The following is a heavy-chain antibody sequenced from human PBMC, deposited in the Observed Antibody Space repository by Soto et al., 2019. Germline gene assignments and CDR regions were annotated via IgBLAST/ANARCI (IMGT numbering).Heavy chain of an antibody. CDR2: ISAYNGNT. CDR1: GYTFTSYG. CDR3: ARVPSTYYDFWSGYYYYYSMDV. V-gene: IGHV1-18*01. Sequence: ASVKVSCKASGYTFTSYGISWVRQAPGQGLEWMGWISAYNGNTNYAQKLQGRVTMTTDTSTSTAYMELRSLRSDDTAVYYCARVPSTYYDFWSGYYYYYSMDVWGQGTTVTVSS. D-gene: IGHD3-3*01. J-gene: IGHJ6*02.